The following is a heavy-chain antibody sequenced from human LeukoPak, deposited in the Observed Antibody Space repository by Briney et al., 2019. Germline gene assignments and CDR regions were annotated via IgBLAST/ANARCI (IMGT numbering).Heavy chain of an antibody. CDR1: GFTFSSYAMH. CDR2: IYYSGST. J-gene: IGHJ3*02. CDR3: ARLIIRMNAFDI. V-gene: IGHV4-39*01. Sequence: LRLSCAASGFTFSSYAMHWVRQPPGKGLEWIGSIYYSGSTYYNPSLKSRVTISVDTSKNQFSLKLSSVTAADTAVYYCARLIIRMNAFDIWGQGTMVTVSS. D-gene: IGHD2-15*01.